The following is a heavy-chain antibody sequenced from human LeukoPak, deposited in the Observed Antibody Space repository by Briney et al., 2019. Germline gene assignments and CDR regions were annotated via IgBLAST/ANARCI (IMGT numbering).Heavy chain of an antibody. CDR2: ISSDGGST. J-gene: IGHJ4*02. CDR1: GFTFSSYA. CDR3: ARVGSGYYTDY. Sequence: GGSLRLSCAASGFTFSSYAMYWVRQAPGKGLEYVSAISSDGGSTYYANSVKGRFTISRDNPKNTLYLQMGSLRAEDMAVYYCARVGSGYYTDYWGQGTPVTVSS. D-gene: IGHD3-3*01. V-gene: IGHV3-64*01.